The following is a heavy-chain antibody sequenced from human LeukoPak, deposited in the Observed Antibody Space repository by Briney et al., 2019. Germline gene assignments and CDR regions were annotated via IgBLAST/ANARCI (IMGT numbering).Heavy chain of an antibody. CDR3: AREPHSSCFDY. D-gene: IGHD6-6*01. CDR2: ISYDGSNK. V-gene: IGHV3-30*04. J-gene: IGHJ4*02. CDR1: GFTFSNYA. Sequence: PGRSLRLSCAASGFTFSNYAMHWVRQTPGKGLEWVAVISYDGSNKYYADSVKGRFTISRDNSKNTLYLQMNSLRAEDTAVYYCAREPHSSCFDYWGQGTLVTVSS.